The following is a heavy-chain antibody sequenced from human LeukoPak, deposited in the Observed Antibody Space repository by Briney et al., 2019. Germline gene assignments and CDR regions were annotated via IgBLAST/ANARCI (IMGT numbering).Heavy chain of an antibody. CDR1: GGSFSGYY. CDR2: INHSGST. V-gene: IGHV4-34*01. D-gene: IGHD6-25*01. J-gene: IGHJ4*02. CDR3: ARGRLLLDY. Sequence: SETLSLTCAVYGGSFSGYYWSWIRQPPGKGLEWVGEINHSGSTNYNPSLKSRVTISVDTSKNQFSLKLSSVTAADTAVYYCARGRLLLDYWGQGTLVTVSS.